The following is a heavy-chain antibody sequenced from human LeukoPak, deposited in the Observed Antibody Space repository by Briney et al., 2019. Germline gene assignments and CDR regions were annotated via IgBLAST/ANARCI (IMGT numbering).Heavy chain of an antibody. D-gene: IGHD6-13*01. CDR1: GFTFSSYS. V-gene: IGHV3-48*01. CDR3: ASGQQLTGYYFDY. CDR2: ISSSSSTI. Sequence: GGSLRLSCAASGFTFSSYSMNWVRQAPGKGLEWVSYISSSSSTIYYADSVKGRFTISGDNAKNSLYLQMNSLRAEDTAVYYCASGQQLTGYYFDYWGQGTLVTVSS. J-gene: IGHJ4*02.